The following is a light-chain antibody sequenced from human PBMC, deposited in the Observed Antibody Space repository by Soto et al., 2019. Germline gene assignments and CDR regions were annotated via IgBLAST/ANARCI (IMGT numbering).Light chain of an antibody. CDR1: ESISSN. CDR3: QHYNSWPPWA. V-gene: IGKV3-15*01. J-gene: IGKJ1*01. Sequence: EILMTQSPATLSASPGERATLSCRASESISSNLAWYQQKPGQAPRLLIYDASTRATGIPARISGSGSGAEFTLTISSLQSEDFGVYYCQHYNSWPPWAFGQGTKVDIK. CDR2: DAS.